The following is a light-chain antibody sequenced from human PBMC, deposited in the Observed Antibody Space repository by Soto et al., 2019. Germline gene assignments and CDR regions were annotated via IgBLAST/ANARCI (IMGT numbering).Light chain of an antibody. CDR3: QQYYSTPPYT. CDR2: WAS. CDR1: QSVLYSSNNKNY. Sequence: DIVMTQSPDSLAVSLGERATINCKSSQSVLYSSNNKNYLAWYQQKPGQPPKLLIYWASTRESGVPDRFSGSGSGTDFALTISSLQAEDVAVFSCQQYYSTPPYTFGPGTKLEIK. V-gene: IGKV4-1*01. J-gene: IGKJ2*01.